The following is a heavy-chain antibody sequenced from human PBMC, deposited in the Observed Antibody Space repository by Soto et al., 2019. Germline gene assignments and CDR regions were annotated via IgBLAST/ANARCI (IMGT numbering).Heavy chain of an antibody. Sequence: EVQLVESGGGLVQPGGSLRVSCAASGFTFSSYWMSWVRQAPGKGLVWVANIKQDGSERDYVDSVKGRFTISRDNAKNSLYLQLNSLRAEDTAVYHCVREPNRVDCSGGSCFESARYNWFDPWGQGTLVTVSS. V-gene: IGHV3-7*01. J-gene: IGHJ5*02. CDR1: GFTFSSYW. CDR2: IKQDGSER. D-gene: IGHD2-15*01. CDR3: VREPNRVDCSGGSCFESARYNWFDP.